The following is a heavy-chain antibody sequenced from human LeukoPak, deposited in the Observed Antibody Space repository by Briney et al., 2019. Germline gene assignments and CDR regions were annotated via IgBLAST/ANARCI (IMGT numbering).Heavy chain of an antibody. CDR2: ICYDGSNK. V-gene: IGHV3-33*01. D-gene: IGHD2-15*01. Sequence: GGSLRLSCAASGFSFRSHGMHWVRQAPGKGLEWVAVICYDGSNKYYADSVKGRFTISRDNYKNTLSLQMNSLRAEDTAVYYCARDIYSKYVDVWGRGTLVTVSS. CDR1: GFSFRSHG. J-gene: IGHJ2*01. CDR3: ARDIYSKYVDV.